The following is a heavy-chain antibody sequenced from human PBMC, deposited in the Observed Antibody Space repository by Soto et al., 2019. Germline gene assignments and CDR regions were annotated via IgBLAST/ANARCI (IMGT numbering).Heavy chain of an antibody. V-gene: IGHV3-23*01. CDR3: AKPPVGTPRWLQQFDY. CDR2: VTPSGLST. CDR1: GLTFSMSA. J-gene: IGHJ4*02. D-gene: IGHD5-18*01. Sequence: PGGSLRLSCTASGLTFSMSAMTWVRQSPEKGLEWVSSVTPSGLSTYYADSVKGRFTISRDNSNNTVYLQMNSLRAEDTAVYYCAKPPVGTPRWLQQFDYWGQGTLVTVSS.